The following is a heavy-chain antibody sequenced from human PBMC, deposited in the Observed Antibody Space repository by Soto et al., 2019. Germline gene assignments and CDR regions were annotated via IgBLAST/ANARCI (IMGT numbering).Heavy chain of an antibody. Sequence: PSETLSLTCTVSGGSISSYYWSWIRQPPGKGLEWIGSIYYSVNTNYNPSLDSRVTMTVDTSKNQFSLQLTSMTTADTAIYYCARGLFAVYGGDLDSWGQGILVTVSS. CDR3: ARGLFAVYGGDLDS. CDR2: IYYSVNT. CDR1: GGSISSYY. J-gene: IGHJ5*01. D-gene: IGHD2-21*02. V-gene: IGHV4-59*01.